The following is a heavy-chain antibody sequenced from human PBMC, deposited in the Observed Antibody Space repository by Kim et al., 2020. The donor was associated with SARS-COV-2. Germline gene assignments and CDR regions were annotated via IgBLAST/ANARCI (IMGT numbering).Heavy chain of an antibody. V-gene: IGHV4-4*07. J-gene: IGHJ5*02. CDR2: IYTSGST. D-gene: IGHD3-3*01. CDR3: ARSMEWLGPITWFDP. Sequence: SETLSLTCTVSGGSISSYYWSWIRQPAGNGLEWIGRIYTSGSTNYNPSLKSRVTMSVDTSKNQFSLKLSSVTAADTAVYYCARSMEWLGPITWFDPWGQGTLVTVSS. CDR1: GGSISSYY.